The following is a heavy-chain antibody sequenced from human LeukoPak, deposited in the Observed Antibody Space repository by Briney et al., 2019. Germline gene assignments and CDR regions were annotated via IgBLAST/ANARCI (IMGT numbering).Heavy chain of an antibody. CDR2: INHSGST. V-gene: IGHV4-34*01. J-gene: IGHJ5*02. Sequence: SETLSLTCAVYGGSFSGYYWSWIRQPPGKGLEWIGEINHSGSTNYNPSLKSRVTISVDTSKNQFSLKLSSVTAADTAVYYCARVRDPWGQGTLVTVSS. CDR1: GGSFSGYY. CDR3: ARVRDP.